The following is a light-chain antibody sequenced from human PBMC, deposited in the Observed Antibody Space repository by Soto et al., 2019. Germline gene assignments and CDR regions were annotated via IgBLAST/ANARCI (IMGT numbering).Light chain of an antibody. V-gene: IGKV3-20*01. CDR2: GVS. Sequence: EIVLTQSPGTLSLSPGERATLSYRASQSVSSSYLAWYQHKPGQAPRLLIYGVSSRATGIPDRFSGSGSGTHFTLTISRLEPEDFAVYYCHQYDTSPKTFGQGTKVEIK. CDR1: QSVSSSY. J-gene: IGKJ1*01. CDR3: HQYDTSPKT.